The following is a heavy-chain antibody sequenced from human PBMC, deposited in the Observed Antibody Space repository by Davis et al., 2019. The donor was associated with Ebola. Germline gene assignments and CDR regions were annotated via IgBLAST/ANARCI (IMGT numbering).Heavy chain of an antibody. CDR2: VYYGQA. CDR3: PRDNDPYGGRYKYRPPNAFDL. Sequence: PSETLSLTCSVSGDSITRYYLHWIRQAPGKTLEWIGYVYYGQAIYNPSLKSRVTIFSDTSKNSFSLRLTSVTAADAAIYFCPRDNDPYGGRYKYRPPNAFDLWGQGTKVAVSS. CDR1: GDSITRYY. D-gene: IGHD1-26*01. V-gene: IGHV4-59*12. J-gene: IGHJ3*01.